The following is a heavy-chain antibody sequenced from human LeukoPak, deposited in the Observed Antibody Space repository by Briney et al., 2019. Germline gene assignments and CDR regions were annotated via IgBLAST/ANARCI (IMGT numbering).Heavy chain of an antibody. J-gene: IGHJ3*02. Sequence: ASVKVSCKASGYTFTGYYMHWVRQAPGQGLEWMGWINPNSGGTNYAQKLQGRVTMTRDTSISTVYMELSSLRSEDTAVYYCARDGQPYYDSSGYTPDAFDIWGQGTMVTVSS. CDR3: ARDGQPYYDSSGYTPDAFDI. CDR2: INPNSGGT. D-gene: IGHD3-22*01. CDR1: GYTFTGYY. V-gene: IGHV1-2*02.